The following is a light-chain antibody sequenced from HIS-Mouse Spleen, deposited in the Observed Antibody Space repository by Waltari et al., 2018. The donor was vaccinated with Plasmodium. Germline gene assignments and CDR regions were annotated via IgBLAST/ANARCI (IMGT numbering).Light chain of an antibody. V-gene: IGLV3-1*01. CDR1: KSGDEY. CDR3: QAWDSSTVV. J-gene: IGLJ2*01. Sequence: SSELTQPPSVSVSPGQTASITCSGDKSGDEYACWYQQKPGQSPVLVIYQDTKRPSGIPGRFSGSNSGNTATLTISGTQAMDEADYYCQAWDSSTVVFGGGTKLTVL. CDR2: QDT.